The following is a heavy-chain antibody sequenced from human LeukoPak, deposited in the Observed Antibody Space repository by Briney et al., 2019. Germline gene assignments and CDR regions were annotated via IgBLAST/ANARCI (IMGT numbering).Heavy chain of an antibody. V-gene: IGHV3-30*03. D-gene: IGHD3-10*01. Sequence: GGSLRLSCAASGFTFSSYGMHWVRQAPGKGLEWVAVISYDGSNKYYADSVKGRLTISRDNSKNTLYLQMNSLRAEDTAVYYCARGRVLDYYGSGSPEPYFFDYWGQGTLVTVSS. CDR1: GFTFSSYG. CDR2: ISYDGSNK. CDR3: ARGRVLDYYGSGSPEPYFFDY. J-gene: IGHJ4*02.